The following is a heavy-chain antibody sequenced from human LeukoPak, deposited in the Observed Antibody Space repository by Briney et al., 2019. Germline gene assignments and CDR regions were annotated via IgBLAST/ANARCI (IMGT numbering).Heavy chain of an antibody. Sequence: SETLSLSCAVSGGSINGTTYYWAWIRQPPGKGLEWIGSMYYSGYTYYNPSLNSRVTISVDTSENQFSLKLSSVTAAATSVYYCARHGTRDGSGWYLIDVWGQGILVSVSS. V-gene: IGHV4-39*01. CDR3: ARHGTRDGSGWYLIDV. J-gene: IGHJ4*02. CDR1: GGSINGTTYY. D-gene: IGHD6-19*01. CDR2: MYYSGYT.